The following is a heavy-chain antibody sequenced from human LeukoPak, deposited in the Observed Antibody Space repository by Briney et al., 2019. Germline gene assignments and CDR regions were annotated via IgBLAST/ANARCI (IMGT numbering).Heavy chain of an antibody. J-gene: IGHJ4*02. CDR2: ISSSGSTI. Sequence: PGGSLRLSCAASGFTFSSYEMNWVRQAPGKGLEWVSYISSSGSTIYYADSVKGRFTISRDNAKNSLYLQMNSLRAEDTAVYYCASLRGYSYGYIGGDYWGQGTLVTVSS. CDR1: GFTFSSYE. D-gene: IGHD5-18*01. CDR3: ASLRGYSYGYIGGDY. V-gene: IGHV3-48*03.